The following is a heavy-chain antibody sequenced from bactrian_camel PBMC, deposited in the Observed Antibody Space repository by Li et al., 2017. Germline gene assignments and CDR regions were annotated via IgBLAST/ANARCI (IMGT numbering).Heavy chain of an antibody. CDR3: AADRWLWRASFVQSDYSN. D-gene: IGHD1*01. Sequence: VQLVESGGGSALAGGSVRLSCAASGSTLHTYSWFRQAPGQEREGVAAIDTGDGSTYTDAVEGRFTISRDNAKNTVYLQMPGLKPEDTAMYYCAADRWLWRASFVQSDYSNWGQGTQVTVS. CDR1: GSTLHTY. CDR2: IDTGDGST. J-gene: IGHJ4*01. V-gene: IGHV3S40*01.